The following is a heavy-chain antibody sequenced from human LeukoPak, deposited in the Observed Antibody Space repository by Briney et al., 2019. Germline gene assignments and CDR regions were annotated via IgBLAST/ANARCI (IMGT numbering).Heavy chain of an antibody. CDR3: ARQASSSWYYYDSSGYYGYYFDY. V-gene: IGHV5-51*01. Sequence: GESLKISCKGSGYSFTSYWIGWVRQMPGKGLEWMGIIYPGDSDTRYSPSFQGQVTISADKSISTAYLQWSSLKASDTAMYYCARQASSSWYYYDSSGYYGYYFDYWGQGTLVTVSS. CDR2: IYPGDSDT. D-gene: IGHD3-22*01. CDR1: GYSFTSYW. J-gene: IGHJ4*02.